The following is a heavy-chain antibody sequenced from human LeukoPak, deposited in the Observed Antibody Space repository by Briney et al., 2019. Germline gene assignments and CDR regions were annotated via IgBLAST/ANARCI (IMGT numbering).Heavy chain of an antibody. V-gene: IGHV4-59*08. J-gene: IGHJ6*02. D-gene: IGHD2-2*01. CDR3: ARHIVVVSANRHDYYYYGLDV. CDR1: GGSMSGYY. CDR2: ISDSGST. Sequence: SETLSLTCTVSGGSMSGYYWSWIRQPPGKGLEWIGYISDSGSTKYNPSLKSRVTISGDTSKKQFSLKLSSVTAADTAVYYCARHIVVVSANRHDYYYYGLDVWGQGTTVTVSS.